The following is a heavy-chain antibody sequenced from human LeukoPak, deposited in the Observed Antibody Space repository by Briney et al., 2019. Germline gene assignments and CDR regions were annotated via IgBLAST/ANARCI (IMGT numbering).Heavy chain of an antibody. D-gene: IGHD3-22*01. Sequence: ASVKVSCKASGYTFTSYAISWVRQAPGQGLEWMGRIIPILGIANYAQKFQGRVTITTDKSTSTAYMELSSLRSEDTAVYYCASGRYYDSSGLMLFDPWGQGTLVTVSS. V-gene: IGHV1-69*04. CDR3: ASGRYYDSSGLMLFDP. CDR2: IIPILGIA. J-gene: IGHJ5*02. CDR1: GYTFTSYA.